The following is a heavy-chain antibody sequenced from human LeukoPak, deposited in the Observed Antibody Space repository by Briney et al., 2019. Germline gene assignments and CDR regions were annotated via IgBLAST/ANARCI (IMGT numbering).Heavy chain of an antibody. J-gene: IGHJ6*03. CDR1: GYTFTSYG. CDR3: ARARMSYYYMDV. Sequence: ASVKVSCKASGYTFTSYGISWVRQAPGQGLEWMGWISAYNGNTNYAQKLQGRVTMTTDTSTSTAYMELRSLRPDDTAVYYCARARMSYYYMDVWGKGTTVTVSS. V-gene: IGHV1-18*01. CDR2: ISAYNGNT. D-gene: IGHD2-8*01.